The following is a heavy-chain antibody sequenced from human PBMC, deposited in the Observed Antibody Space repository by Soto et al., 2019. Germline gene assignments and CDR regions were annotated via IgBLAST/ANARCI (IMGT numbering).Heavy chain of an antibody. CDR2: IFSSGTT. V-gene: IGHV4-30-4*01. Sequence: SETLSLTCTVSGDCSSSGNKYWSWIRQPPGKGLEWIGYIFSSGTTYYNPSLKSRLTMSLDASQNQFSLKLNSLTDADTAVYFCARVPSPFDYYYAMDVWGQGTTVTVSS. J-gene: IGHJ6*02. CDR1: GDCSSSGNKY. CDR3: ARVPSPFDYYYAMDV. D-gene: IGHD3-16*01.